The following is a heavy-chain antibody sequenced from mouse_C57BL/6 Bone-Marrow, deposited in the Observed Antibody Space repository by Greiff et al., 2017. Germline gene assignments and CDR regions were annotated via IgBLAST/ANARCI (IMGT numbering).Heavy chain of an antibody. CDR3: ATHDGYYWFAY. Sequence: QVHLKQSGAELARPGASVKLSCKASGYTFTSYGISWVKQRTGQGLEWIGEIYPRSGNTYYNEKFKGKATLTADKSSSTAYMELRSLTSEDSAVYFCATHDGYYWFAYWGQGTLVTVSA. V-gene: IGHV1-81*01. CDR1: GYTFTSYG. CDR2: IYPRSGNT. J-gene: IGHJ3*01. D-gene: IGHD2-3*01.